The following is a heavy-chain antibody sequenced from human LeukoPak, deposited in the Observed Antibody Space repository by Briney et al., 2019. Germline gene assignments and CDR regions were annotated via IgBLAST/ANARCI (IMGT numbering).Heavy chain of an antibody. V-gene: IGHV1-2*02. CDR2: INPNSGGT. D-gene: IGHD2-8*01. Sequence: ASVKVSCKASGYTFTGHYMHWVRQAPGQGLEWMGWINPNSGGTNYAQKFQGRVTMTRDTSISTAYMELSRLRSDDTALYYCARGPNHYYYMDFWGKGTTVSVSS. CDR3: ARGPNHYYYMDF. J-gene: IGHJ6*03. CDR1: GYTFTGHY.